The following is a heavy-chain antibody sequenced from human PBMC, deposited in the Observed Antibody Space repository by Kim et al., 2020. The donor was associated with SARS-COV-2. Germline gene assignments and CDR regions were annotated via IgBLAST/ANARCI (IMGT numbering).Heavy chain of an antibody. J-gene: IGHJ4*02. Sequence: PSLKSQLTISVHTSNNHFSLDLSSVTAADTAVYYCARLRTPYTNSVYFDYWGQGALVTVSS. CDR3: ARLRTPYTNSVYFDY. D-gene: IGHD2-2*02. V-gene: IGHV4-39*02.